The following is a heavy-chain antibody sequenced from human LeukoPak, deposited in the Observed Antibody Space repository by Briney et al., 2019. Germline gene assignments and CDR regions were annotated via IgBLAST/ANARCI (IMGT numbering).Heavy chain of an antibody. CDR2: ISYDGSNK. V-gene: IGHV3-30*18. CDR3: AKDMTTVTTTLDY. CDR1: GFTFSKYW. J-gene: IGHJ4*02. Sequence: PGGSLRLSCAASGFTFSKYWMSWVRQAPGKGLEWVAVISYDGSNKYYADSVKGRFTISRDNSKNTLYLQMNSLRAEDTAVYYCAKDMTTVTTTLDYWGQGTLVTVSS. D-gene: IGHD4-17*01.